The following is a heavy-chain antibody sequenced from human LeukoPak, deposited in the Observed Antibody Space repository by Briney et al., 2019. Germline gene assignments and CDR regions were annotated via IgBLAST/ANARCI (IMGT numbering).Heavy chain of an antibody. D-gene: IGHD6-13*01. J-gene: IGHJ4*02. Sequence: GGSLRLSCAASGFTFSSYGMHWVRQAPGKGLEWVAVIWYDGSNKYYADSVKGRFTISRDNSKNTLYLQMNSLRAEDTAVYYCARGGSSSWDFDYWGQGTLVTVSS. CDR2: IWYDGSNK. CDR1: GFTFSSYG. V-gene: IGHV3-33*01. CDR3: ARGGSSSWDFDY.